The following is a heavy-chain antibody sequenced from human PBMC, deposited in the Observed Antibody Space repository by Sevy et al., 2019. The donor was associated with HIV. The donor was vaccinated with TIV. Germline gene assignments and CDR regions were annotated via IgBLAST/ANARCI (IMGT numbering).Heavy chain of an antibody. J-gene: IGHJ3*02. CDR2: INHSGST. CDR3: ARHCSSTSCSHAFDI. V-gene: IGHV4-34*01. Sequence: SETLSLTCAVYGGSFSGYYWSWIRQPPGKGLEWIGEINHSGSTNYNPSLKSRVAISVDTSKNQFSLRLSSVTAADTAVYYCARHCSSTSCSHAFDIWGQGTMVTVSS. D-gene: IGHD2-2*01. CDR1: GGSFSGYY.